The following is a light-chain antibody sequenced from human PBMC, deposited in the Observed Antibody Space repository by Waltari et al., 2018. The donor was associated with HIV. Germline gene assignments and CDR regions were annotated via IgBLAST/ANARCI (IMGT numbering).Light chain of an antibody. CDR1: NIGSKN. Sequence: SYELTQPLSVSVALGQTARITCGGDNIGSKNGHWYQQKPGQAPVLVIYRNTNRPSGIPERFSGSNSGNTATLTITRAQVGDEAVYYCHVWDRATGVFGTGTTVTVL. CDR3: HVWDRATGV. CDR2: RNT. J-gene: IGLJ1*01. V-gene: IGLV3-9*01.